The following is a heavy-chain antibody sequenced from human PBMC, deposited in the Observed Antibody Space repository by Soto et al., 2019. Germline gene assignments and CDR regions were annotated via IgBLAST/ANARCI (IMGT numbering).Heavy chain of an antibody. J-gene: IGHJ4*02. CDR3: ARDLGELWPSVGGY. CDR1: GFTFNTYG. V-gene: IGHV3-33*01. Sequence: QVQLVESGGGVVQPGRSLRLSCAASGFTFNTYGMHWVRQAPGKGLEWVAVIYYDGRNKYYEDSVKGRFTISRDNSKNTLNLQMNSLRVEDTAVYYCARDLGELWPSVGGYWGQGTLVTVSS. CDR2: IYYDGRNK. D-gene: IGHD1-26*01.